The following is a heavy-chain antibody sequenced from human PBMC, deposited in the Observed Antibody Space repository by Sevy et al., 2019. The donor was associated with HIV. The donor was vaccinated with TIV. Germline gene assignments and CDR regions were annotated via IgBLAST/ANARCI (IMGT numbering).Heavy chain of an antibody. CDR2: FDPEDGEI. CDR1: GYRLSELS. Sequence: ASVKVSCKISGYRLSELSMHWVRQAPGKGLEWMGRFDPEDGEIIYAQKFQGRVTVTEDTSTDTAYMELSRLRSEDTAVYYCATGREYYDENSGYFDYWGPGNLVTISS. J-gene: IGHJ4*02. D-gene: IGHD3-22*01. CDR3: ATGREYYDENSGYFDY. V-gene: IGHV1-24*01.